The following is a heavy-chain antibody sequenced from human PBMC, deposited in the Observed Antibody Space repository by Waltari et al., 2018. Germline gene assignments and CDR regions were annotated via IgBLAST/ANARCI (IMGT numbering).Heavy chain of an antibody. CDR2: VIPIFGAA. D-gene: IGHD3-3*01. Sequence: VQLVQSGAEVKKPGSSVKVSCKASGATSSSYAISWVRQAPGQGREWKGGVIPIFGAANYAQEFQSRVTITTDEATSTAYMELSSLRSEDTAVYYCASTIFGVVSIRPYYYYMDVWGKGTTVTVSS. CDR3: ASTIFGVVSIRPYYYYMDV. J-gene: IGHJ6*03. V-gene: IGHV1-69*05. CDR1: GATSSSYA.